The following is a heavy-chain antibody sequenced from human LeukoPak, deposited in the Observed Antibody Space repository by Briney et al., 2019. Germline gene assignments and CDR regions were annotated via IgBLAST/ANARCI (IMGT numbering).Heavy chain of an antibody. D-gene: IGHD5-18*01. Sequence: GGSLRLSCAASGFTFNDYEMNWVRQAPGKGLEWLSAISGSGGSTYYADSVKGRFTISRDNSKNTLYLQMNGLRAEDTAVYHCARKSGYSSGPGGPWDYWGQGTRVTVSS. CDR3: ARKSGYSSGPGGPWDY. V-gene: IGHV3-23*01. CDR2: ISGSGGST. CDR1: GFTFNDYE. J-gene: IGHJ4*02.